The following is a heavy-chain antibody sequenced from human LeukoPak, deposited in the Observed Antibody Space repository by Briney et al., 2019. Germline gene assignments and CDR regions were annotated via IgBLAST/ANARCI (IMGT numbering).Heavy chain of an antibody. CDR2: ISGSGAST. CDR3: AKDVGKWESLHFFDY. CDR1: GGSISSSN. J-gene: IGHJ4*02. Sequence: ETLSLTCAVSGGSISSSNWWSWVRQAPGKGLEWISGISGSGASTYYADSVKGRFTISRDDSRNTLYLQMNSLRGDDTAVYYCAKDVGKWESLHFFDYWGQGTLVTVSS. D-gene: IGHD1-26*01. V-gene: IGHV3-23*01.